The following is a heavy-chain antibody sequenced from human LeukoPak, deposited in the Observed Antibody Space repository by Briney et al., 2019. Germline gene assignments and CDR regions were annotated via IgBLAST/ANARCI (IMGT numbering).Heavy chain of an antibody. CDR2: IYLGDSDT. CDR3: ARPLLYYVDSRGYPTFDAFDI. J-gene: IGHJ3*02. V-gene: IGHV5-51*01. Sequence: GESLKISCKGSGYSFTTYWIAWVRQMPGKGLEWMGIIYLGDSDTRYSPSFQGQVTISDDKSITTAYLQWSSLKASDTAMYYCARPLLYYVDSRGYPTFDAFDIWGQGTMVTVSS. CDR1: GYSFTTYW. D-gene: IGHD3-22*01.